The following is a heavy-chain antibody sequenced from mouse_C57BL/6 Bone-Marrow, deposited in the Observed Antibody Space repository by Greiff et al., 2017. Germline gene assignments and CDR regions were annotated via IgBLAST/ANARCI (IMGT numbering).Heavy chain of an antibody. CDR1: GFTFSDYG. D-gene: IGHD2-2*01. J-gene: IGHJ2*01. CDR3: ARPPMVTTLWGNYFDY. V-gene: IGHV5-17*01. CDR2: ISSGSSTI. Sequence: EVQGVESGGGLVKPGGSLKLSCAASGFTFSDYGMHWVRQAPEKGLEWVAYISSGSSTIYYADTVKGRFTISRDNAKNTLFLQMTSLRSEDTATYYCARPPMVTTLWGNYFDYWGQGTTLTVSS.